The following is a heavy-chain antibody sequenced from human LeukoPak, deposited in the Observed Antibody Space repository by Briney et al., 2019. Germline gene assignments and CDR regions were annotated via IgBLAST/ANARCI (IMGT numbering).Heavy chain of an antibody. V-gene: IGHV3-21*01. CDR2: ISSSSSYI. D-gene: IGHD3-10*01. CDR3: AAIRFDFDY. J-gene: IGHJ4*02. Sequence: SGGSLRLSCAASGFTFSSYSMNWVRQAPGKGLEWVSSISSSSSYIYYADSVKGRFTISRDNAKNSLYLQMNSLRAEDTAVYYCAAIRFDFDYWGQGTLVTVSS. CDR1: GFTFSSYS.